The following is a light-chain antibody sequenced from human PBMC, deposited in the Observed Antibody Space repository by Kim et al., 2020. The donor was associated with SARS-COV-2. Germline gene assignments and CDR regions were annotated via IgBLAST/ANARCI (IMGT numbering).Light chain of an antibody. V-gene: IGKV1-8*01. Sequence: AIRVTHSPPSLSASVGDRVTITCGASQDIRNHLAWYQQKPGKAPKLLIYETSTLQSGVPSRFSGSGSGTDYTLTIDRLQSEDFATYYCQDYYTYPLAFGGGTKVDIK. CDR3: QDYYTYPLA. J-gene: IGKJ4*01. CDR2: ETS. CDR1: QDIRNH.